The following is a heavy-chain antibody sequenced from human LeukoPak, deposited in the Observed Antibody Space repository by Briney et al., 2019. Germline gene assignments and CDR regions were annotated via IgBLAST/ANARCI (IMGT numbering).Heavy chain of an antibody. J-gene: IGHJ6*04. CDR1: GFTFSTYS. CDR3: AREPRHYGSGIPEGMDV. CDR2: ISSSSSTI. D-gene: IGHD3-10*01. Sequence: GGSLRLSCAASGFTFSTYSMNWVRQAPGKGLEWVSYISSSSSTIYYADSVKGRFTISRDNAKNSLYLKMNSLRAEDTAVYYCAREPRHYGSGIPEGMDVWGKGTTVTVSS. V-gene: IGHV3-48*01.